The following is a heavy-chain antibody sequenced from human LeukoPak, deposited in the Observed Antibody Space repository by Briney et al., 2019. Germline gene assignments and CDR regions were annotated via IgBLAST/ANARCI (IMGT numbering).Heavy chain of an antibody. Sequence: GGSPRLSCAASGFTFSSYSMNWVRQAPGKGLEWVSTVSSSGGRTYYADSVKGRFTISRDNSKNTLYLQMNSLRVKDTAVYYCADPPTKDVWGQGTTVTVSS. J-gene: IGHJ6*02. V-gene: IGHV3-23*01. CDR2: VSSSGGRT. D-gene: IGHD1-1*01. CDR3: ADPPTKDV. CDR1: GFTFSSYS.